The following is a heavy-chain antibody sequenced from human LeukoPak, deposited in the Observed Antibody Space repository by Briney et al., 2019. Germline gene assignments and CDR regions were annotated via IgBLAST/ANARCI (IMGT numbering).Heavy chain of an antibody. CDR3: ARVRRFYYDSSTKGAFDI. CDR1: GGSISSSSYY. J-gene: IGHJ3*02. CDR2: IYYSGST. V-gene: IGHV4-39*07. Sequence: SETLSLTCTVSGGSISSSSYYWGWIRQPPGKGLEWIGSIYYSGSTYYNPSLKSRVTISVDTSKKQFSLKLNSVTAADTAVYYCARVRRFYYDSSTKGAFDIWGQGTMVTVSS. D-gene: IGHD3-22*01.